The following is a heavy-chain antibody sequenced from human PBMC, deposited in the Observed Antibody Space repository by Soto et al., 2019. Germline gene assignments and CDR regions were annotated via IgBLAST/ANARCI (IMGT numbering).Heavy chain of an antibody. J-gene: IGHJ6*02. CDR3: ANGRGGWQTYYYYGMDV. D-gene: IGHD6-19*01. Sequence: QVQLVESGGGVVQPGRSLRLSCAASGFTFSSYGMHWVRQAPGKGLEWVAVISYDGSNKYYADSVKGRFTISRDNSKNTLYLQINSLRAEDTAVYYCANGRGGWQTYYYYGMDVWGQGTTVTVSS. CDR2: ISYDGSNK. CDR1: GFTFSSYG. V-gene: IGHV3-30*18.